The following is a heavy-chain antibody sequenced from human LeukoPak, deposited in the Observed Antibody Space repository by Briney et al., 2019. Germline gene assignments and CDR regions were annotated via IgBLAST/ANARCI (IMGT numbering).Heavy chain of an antibody. D-gene: IGHD4-11*01. CDR1: GYSFINYW. Sequence: GESLKISCKGSGYSFINYWIAWVRQMPGKGLEWMGIVYPGDSDTRYSPSFQGQVTISADESISAAYLQWSSLKASDTAMYYCARRGGNYGTWYFDLWGRGTLVTVSS. V-gene: IGHV5-51*01. J-gene: IGHJ2*01. CDR2: VYPGDSDT. CDR3: ARRGGNYGTWYFDL.